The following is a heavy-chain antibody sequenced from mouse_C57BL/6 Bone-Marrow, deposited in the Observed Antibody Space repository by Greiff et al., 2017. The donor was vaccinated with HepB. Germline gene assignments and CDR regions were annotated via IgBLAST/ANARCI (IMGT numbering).Heavy chain of an antibody. D-gene: IGHD4-1*01. CDR1: GYSITSGYY. J-gene: IGHJ4*01. CDR2: ISYDGSN. Sequence: VQLKESGPGLVKPSQSLSLTCSVTGYSITSGYYWNWIRQFPGNKLEWMGYISYDGSNNYNPSLKNRISITRDTSKNQFFLKLNSVTTEDTATYYCAREEELGRGGAMDYWGQGTSVTVSS. CDR3: AREEELGRGGAMDY. V-gene: IGHV3-6*01.